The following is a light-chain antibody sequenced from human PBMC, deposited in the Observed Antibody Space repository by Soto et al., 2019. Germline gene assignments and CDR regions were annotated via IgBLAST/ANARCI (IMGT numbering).Light chain of an antibody. V-gene: IGKV3-20*01. CDR3: QRYGRSGT. J-gene: IGKJ1*01. Sequence: ETVLTQSPCTLSLSPGETATLSCRASQSVSSSSLAWYQQRPGQAPRLLIYGTSSRATGIPDRFSGSGSGTDFTLTISRLEPEDFAVYFCQRYGRSGTFGQGTKVDIK. CDR2: GTS. CDR1: QSVSSSS.